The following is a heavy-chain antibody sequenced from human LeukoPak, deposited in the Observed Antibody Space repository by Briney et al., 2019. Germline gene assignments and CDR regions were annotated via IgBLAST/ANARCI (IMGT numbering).Heavy chain of an antibody. J-gene: IGHJ5*02. CDR1: GFTFSSYW. D-gene: IGHD3-10*01. CDR2: IKQDGSDK. V-gene: IGHV3-7*01. Sequence: GGSLRLSCAASGFTFSSYWMSWVRQAPGKGLEWEANIKQDGSDKYYVDSVRGRFTISRDNAKNSLYLQMNSLRAEDTAAYYCARAGVVWFGEFDPWGQGTLVTVSS. CDR3: ARAGVVWFGEFDP.